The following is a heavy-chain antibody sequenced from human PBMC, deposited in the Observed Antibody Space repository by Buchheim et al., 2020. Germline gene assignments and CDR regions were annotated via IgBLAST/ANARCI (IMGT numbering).Heavy chain of an antibody. D-gene: IGHD2-15*01. J-gene: IGHJ4*02. Sequence: QVQLVQSGAEVKKPGASVKVSCKASGYTFTSYYMHWVRQAPGKGLEWMGIINPSGGSTSYAQKFQGRVTMTRDTSTSTCFMELSSLRSEDTAVYYCARDGSRPSRYCSGGSCYSFDYWGQGTL. V-gene: IGHV1-46*01. CDR3: ARDGSRPSRYCSGGSCYSFDY. CDR1: GYTFTSYY. CDR2: INPSGGST.